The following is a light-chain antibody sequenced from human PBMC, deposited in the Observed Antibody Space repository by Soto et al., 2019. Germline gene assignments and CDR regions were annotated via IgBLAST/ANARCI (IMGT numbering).Light chain of an antibody. CDR1: QSLVHSDGHIY. V-gene: IGKV2-30*02. CDR3: MQGTHWPPA. CDR2: KVS. J-gene: IGKJ4*01. Sequence: EVVMTQSPLSLPVTLGQPASISCRSSQSLVHSDGHIYSHWFQQRPGQSPRRLIYKVSDRDSGVPDRFSGSGSDTDFTLKISRVEAEDVGVYYCMQGTHWPPAFGGGTKVEIK.